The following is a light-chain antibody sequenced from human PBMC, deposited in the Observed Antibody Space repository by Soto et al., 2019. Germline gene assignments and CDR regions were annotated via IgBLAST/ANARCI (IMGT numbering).Light chain of an antibody. J-gene: IGKJ1*01. CDR1: QSISSW. CDR3: QQYNSYPWT. CDR2: AAS. V-gene: IGKV1-5*01. Sequence: DIQMTQSPSTLSASVGDRVTITCRASQSISSWLAWYQQKPGKAPKLLIYAASSLESGVTSRFSGSGSGTEFTLTISSLQPDDFATYYYQQYNSYPWTFGQGTKVEIK.